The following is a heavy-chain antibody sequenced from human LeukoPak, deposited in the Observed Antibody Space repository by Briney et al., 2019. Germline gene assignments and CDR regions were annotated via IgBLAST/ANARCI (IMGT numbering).Heavy chain of an antibody. CDR2: IIPIFGTA. D-gene: IGHD2-2*01. V-gene: IGHV1-69*13. CDR1: GGTFSSCA. CDR3: ARGPPPWYQAFDY. J-gene: IGHJ4*02. Sequence: SVKVSCKASGGTFSSCAISWVRQAPGQGLEWMGGIIPIFGTANYAQKFQGRVTITADESTSTAYMELSSLRSEDTAVYYCARGPPPWYQAFDYWGQGTLVTVSS.